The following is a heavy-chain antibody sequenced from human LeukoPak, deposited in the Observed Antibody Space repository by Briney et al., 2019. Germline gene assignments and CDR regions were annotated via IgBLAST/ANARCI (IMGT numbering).Heavy chain of an antibody. J-gene: IGHJ4*02. CDR1: EFSVGSNY. CDR2: IYSGGST. Sequence: GGSLRLSCAASEFSVGSNYMTWVRQAPGKGLEWVSLIYSGGSTYYADSVKGRFTISRDNSKNTLYLQMNSLRAEDTAVYYCARETTVTMNYWGQGTLVTVSS. V-gene: IGHV3-66*01. D-gene: IGHD4-17*01. CDR3: ARETTVTMNY.